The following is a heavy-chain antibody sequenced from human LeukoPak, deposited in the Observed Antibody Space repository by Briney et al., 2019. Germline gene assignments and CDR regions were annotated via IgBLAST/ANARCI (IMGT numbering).Heavy chain of an antibody. CDR2: IYYSGST. CDR1: GGSANSYS. D-gene: IGHD4-23*01. J-gene: IGHJ2*01. V-gene: IGHV4-59*02. CDR3: ARGWYGGNFWHFDL. Sequence: PSETLSLTCPVSGGSANSYSWSWIRQPPGKGLEWIGCIYYSGSTNYNPSLKSRVTIPVDTSKNQFSLRLNCVTAADTAVYYCARGWYGGNFWHFDLWGRGTLVTVSS.